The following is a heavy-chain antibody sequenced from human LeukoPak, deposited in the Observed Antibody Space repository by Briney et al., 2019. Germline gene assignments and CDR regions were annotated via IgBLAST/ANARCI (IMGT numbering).Heavy chain of an antibody. D-gene: IGHD3-16*02. CDR3: AKGNADMITFGGVIVIANYYFDY. CDR2: ISGSGGST. V-gene: IGHV3-23*01. CDR1: GFTSSSYA. J-gene: IGHJ4*02. Sequence: SGGSLRLSCAASGFTSSSYAMSWVRQAPGKGLEWVSAISGSGGSTYYADSVKGRFTISRDNSKNTLYLQMNSLRAEDTAVYYCAKGNADMITFGGVIVIANYYFDYWGQGTLVTVSS.